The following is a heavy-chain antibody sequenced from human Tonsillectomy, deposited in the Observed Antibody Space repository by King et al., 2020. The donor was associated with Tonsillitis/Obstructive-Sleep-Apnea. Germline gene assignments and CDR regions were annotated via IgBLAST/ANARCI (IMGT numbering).Heavy chain of an antibody. D-gene: IGHD3-22*01. V-gene: IGHV1-18*01. J-gene: IGHJ4*02. CDR2: ISAHNGHT. Sequence: QLVQSGAEVKKPGASVKVSCQASGYTFTTYGISWVRQAPGQGLEWMAWISAHNGHTNYAQKLQGRVTMTTDTSTSTAYMELRSLRSDDTAVYYCARDSMSHYYDSSGYYTFNYWGQGTLVTVSS. CDR3: ARDSMSHYYDSSGYYTFNY. CDR1: GYTFTTYG.